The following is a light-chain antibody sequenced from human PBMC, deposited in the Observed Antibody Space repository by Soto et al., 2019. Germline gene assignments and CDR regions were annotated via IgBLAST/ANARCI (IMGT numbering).Light chain of an antibody. V-gene: IGLV2-14*01. CDR1: SGDIGDYKY. J-gene: IGLJ2*01. CDR2: DVS. CDR3: SSYTSTNFVI. Sequence: QSALTQPASVSGSPGQSITISCTGSSGDIGDYKYVSWYKQHPGKAPKLMTYDVSNRPSGVSNRFSASKSGNTASLTISGLQADDEADYYCSSYTSTNFVIFGGGTKLTVL.